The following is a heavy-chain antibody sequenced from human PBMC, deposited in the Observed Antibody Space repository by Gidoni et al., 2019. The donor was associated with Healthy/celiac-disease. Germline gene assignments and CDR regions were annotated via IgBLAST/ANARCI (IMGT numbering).Heavy chain of an antibody. Sequence: QVQLQQWGAGLLKPSETLSLTCAVYGGSFSGYYWSWIRQPPGKGLEWIGEINHSGSTNYNPSLKSRVTISVDTSKNQFSLKLSSVTAADTAVYYCARGGGYSYGYSRGHYYGMDVWGQGTTVTVSS. CDR3: ARGGGYSYGYSRGHYYGMDV. CDR2: INHSGST. D-gene: IGHD5-18*01. V-gene: IGHV4-34*01. J-gene: IGHJ6*02. CDR1: GGSFSGYY.